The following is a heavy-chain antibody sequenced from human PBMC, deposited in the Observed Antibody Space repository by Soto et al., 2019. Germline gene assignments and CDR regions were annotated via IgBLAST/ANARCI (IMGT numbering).Heavy chain of an antibody. CDR2: IYYSGST. J-gene: IGHJ4*02. V-gene: IGHV4-59*01. D-gene: IGHD6-25*01. CDR1: GGSISNYY. CDR3: ARFRDNNGYHYYFDY. Sequence: QVQLQESGPGLVKPSETLSLTCTVSGGSISNYYWSWIRQPPGKGLEWIGNIYYSGSTNYNPSLCGRSPTAVDPYKTQFSLKLSSVTTADTAVYYCARFRDNNGYHYYFDYWGQGTLVTVSS.